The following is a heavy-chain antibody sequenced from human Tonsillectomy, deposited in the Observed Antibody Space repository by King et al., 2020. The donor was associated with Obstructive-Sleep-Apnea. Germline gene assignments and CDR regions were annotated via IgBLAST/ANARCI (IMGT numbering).Heavy chain of an antibody. J-gene: IGHJ6*02. D-gene: IGHD6-13*01. CDR3: ARGGNSGSWYGGYYNGMDV. CDR1: GFTFNTFA. V-gene: IGHV3-30*04. Sequence: VQLVESGGGVVQPGRSLRLSCEASGFTFNTFAMNWVRQAPGKGLEWVAVISYDGSYTYYEDSVKGRFTISRDNSKNMLSLQMNSLCIEETAVYYCARGGNSGSWYGGYYNGMDVWGQGTTVTVSS. CDR2: ISYDGSYT.